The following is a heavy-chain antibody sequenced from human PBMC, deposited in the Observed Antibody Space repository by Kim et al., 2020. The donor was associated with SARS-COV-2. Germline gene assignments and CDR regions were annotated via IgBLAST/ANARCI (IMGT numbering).Heavy chain of an antibody. J-gene: IGHJ4*02. Sequence: ASVKVSCKASGYTFTSYAMNWVRQAPGQGLEWMGWINTNTGNPTYAQGFTGRFVFSLDTSVSTAYLQISSLKAEDTAVYYCVSGSYSGYFDYWGQGTLVTVSS. CDR1: GYTFTSYA. V-gene: IGHV7-4-1*02. CDR3: VSGSYSGYFDY. CDR2: INTNTGNP. D-gene: IGHD1-26*01.